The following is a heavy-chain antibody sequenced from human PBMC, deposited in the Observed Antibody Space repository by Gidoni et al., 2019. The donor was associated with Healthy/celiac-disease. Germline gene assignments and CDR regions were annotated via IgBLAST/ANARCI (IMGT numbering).Heavy chain of an antibody. CDR1: GGSISSSSYY. V-gene: IGHV4-39*01. D-gene: IGHD3-10*01. Sequence: QLQLQESGPGLVKPSETLSLTCTVSGGSISSSSYYWGWIRQPPGKGLEWIGSIYYSGSTYYNPSLKSRVTISVDTSKNQFSLKLSSVTAADTAVYYGARQVTMVRGPRWFDPWGQGTLVTVSS. CDR3: ARQVTMVRGPRWFDP. CDR2: IYYSGST. J-gene: IGHJ5*02.